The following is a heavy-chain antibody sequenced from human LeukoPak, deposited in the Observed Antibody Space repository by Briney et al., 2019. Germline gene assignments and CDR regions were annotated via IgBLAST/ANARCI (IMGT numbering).Heavy chain of an antibody. CDR3: ARGRTDSYADY. J-gene: IGHJ4*02. Sequence: GGSLRLSCAASGFTFSSYGMHWVRQAPGKGLEWVAVIWYDGSNKYYADSVKGRFTISRDNSKNTLYLQMNSLRAEDTAVYYCARGRTDSYADYWGQGTLVTVSS. CDR1: GFTFSSYG. V-gene: IGHV3-33*01. CDR2: IWYDGSNK. D-gene: IGHD5-18*01.